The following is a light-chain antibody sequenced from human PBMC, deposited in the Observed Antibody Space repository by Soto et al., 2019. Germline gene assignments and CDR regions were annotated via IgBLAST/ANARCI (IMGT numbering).Light chain of an antibody. CDR2: HDT. CDR1: NIRSQS. CDR3: QVWDHISEHVL. V-gene: IGLV3-21*04. J-gene: IGLJ2*01. Sequence: SYELTQPPSVSVAPGETAGTTCVGPNIRSQSVHWYQQKPGQAPVLVIYHDTDRPSGIPDRISGSKSGNTATLTISGVEAGDEADYYCQVWDHISEHVLFGGGTKLTVL.